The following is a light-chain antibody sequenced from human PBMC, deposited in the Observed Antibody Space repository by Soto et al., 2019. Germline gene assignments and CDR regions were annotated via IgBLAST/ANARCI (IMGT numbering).Light chain of an antibody. J-gene: IGKJ4*01. CDR2: DAS. CDR1: QDINNY. V-gene: IGKV1-33*01. Sequence: DIQMTQYPASLSASVGDRVTITCQASQDINNYLNWYHQKPGKAPKLLISDASNLETGVPSRFSGSGSGTHFTLTIRSLQPEDIATYYCQPYANLPLTFGGGTKLDIK. CDR3: QPYANLPLT.